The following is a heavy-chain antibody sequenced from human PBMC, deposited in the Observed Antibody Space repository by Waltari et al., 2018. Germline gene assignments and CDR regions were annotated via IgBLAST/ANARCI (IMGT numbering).Heavy chain of an antibody. J-gene: IGHJ3*01. D-gene: IGHD1-1*01. Sequence: QEQLVQSGAEVKKPGASVKVSCKASGYSIGGYSMQWVRQAPGQGLEWMGRINPHTGGARSIKKCEGRVTMTSDKSISTAYMELSRLTYDDTAVYFCSRTRNDGNDAFDLWGQGTMVTVSS. CDR2: INPHTGGA. V-gene: IGHV1-2*06. CDR1: GYSIGGYS. CDR3: SRTRNDGNDAFDL.